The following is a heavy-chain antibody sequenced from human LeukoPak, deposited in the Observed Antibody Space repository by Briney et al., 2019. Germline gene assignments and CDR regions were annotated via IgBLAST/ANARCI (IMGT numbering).Heavy chain of an antibody. CDR3: ARDLAGYSSGWAFDY. D-gene: IGHD6-19*01. Sequence: PSETLSLTCTVSGGSIKSYYWTWIRQPAGKGLEWIGRIYTSGATDYNPSLKSRVPMSVDTSKNQFSLNLNSVTAADTALYYCARDLAGYSSGWAFDYWGQGILVTVSS. J-gene: IGHJ4*02. CDR1: GGSIKSYY. V-gene: IGHV4-4*07. CDR2: IYTSGAT.